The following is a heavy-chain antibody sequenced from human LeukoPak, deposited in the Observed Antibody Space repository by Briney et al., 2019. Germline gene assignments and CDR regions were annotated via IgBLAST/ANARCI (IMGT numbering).Heavy chain of an antibody. J-gene: IGHJ4*02. V-gene: IGHV4-39*01. D-gene: IGHD3-9*01. Sequence: PSDTLTLPCTVSGGSISSSRYYWGWIRKPPGKGLDWFGSIYYSGSASNNPSLKSRVTISVDTSKNRFSLKLSSVTAADTAVYYCASSLTGYYTHFDYWGQGTLVTVSS. CDR2: IYYSGSA. CDR3: ASSLTGYYTHFDY. CDR1: GGSISSSRYY.